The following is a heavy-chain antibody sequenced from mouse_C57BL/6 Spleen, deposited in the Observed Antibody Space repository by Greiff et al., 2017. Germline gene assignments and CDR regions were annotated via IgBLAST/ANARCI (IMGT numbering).Heavy chain of an antibody. CDR1: GFSLTSYG. Sequence: VMLVESGPGLVAPSQSLSITCTVSGFSLTSYGVHWVRQPPGQGLEWLVVIWSDGSTTYNSALKSRLSISKNKSTSHIFLKMNIIQTNATAMYYCARDAQYDDALAAMDYWGQGTPVTVSA. V-gene: IGHV2-6*03. D-gene: IGHD2-3*01. CDR2: IWSDGST. J-gene: IGHJ4*01. CDR3: ARDAQYDDALAAMDY.